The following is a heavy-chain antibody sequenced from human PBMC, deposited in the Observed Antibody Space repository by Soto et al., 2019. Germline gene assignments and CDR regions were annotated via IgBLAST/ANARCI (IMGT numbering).Heavy chain of an antibody. J-gene: IGHJ2*01. CDR2: ISGSGGST. CDR3: ANLDTAMDPHWYFDL. V-gene: IGHV3-23*01. CDR1: GFTFSSYA. Sequence: EVQLLESGGGLVQPGGSLRLSCAASGFTFSSYAMSWVRQAPGKGLEWVSAISGSGGSTYYADSVKGRFTISRDNSKNPLYLQMNSLRAEDTAVYYCANLDTAMDPHWYFDLWGRGTLVTVSS. D-gene: IGHD5-18*01.